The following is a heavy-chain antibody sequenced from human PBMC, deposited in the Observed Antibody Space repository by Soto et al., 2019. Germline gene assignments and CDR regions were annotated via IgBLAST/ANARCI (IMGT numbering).Heavy chain of an antibody. J-gene: IGHJ2*01. Sequence: QVQLVESGGGVVQPGRSLRLSCAASGFTLSSYGMHWVRQAPGKGLEWVAVIWYDGSNKYYADSVKGRFTISRDNSKNTLYLQMNSLRAEDTAVYYCARSPSSGAWYFDLWGRGTLVTVSS. CDR3: ARSPSSGAWYFDL. D-gene: IGHD3-10*01. CDR1: GFTLSSYG. CDR2: IWYDGSNK. V-gene: IGHV3-33*01.